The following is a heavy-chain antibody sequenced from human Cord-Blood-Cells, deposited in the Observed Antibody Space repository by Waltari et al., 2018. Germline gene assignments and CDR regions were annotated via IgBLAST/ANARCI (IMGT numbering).Heavy chain of an antibody. Sequence: EVQLVESGVGLVQPGRSLRLSCAASGFTFDDYAMHWVRQAPGKGLEWVSGISWNSGSIGYADSVKGRFTISRDNAKNSLYLQMNSLRAEDTALYYCAKGVYSSSFYYFDYWGQGTLVTVSS. J-gene: IGHJ4*02. CDR2: ISWNSGSI. CDR3: AKGVYSSSFYYFDY. V-gene: IGHV3-9*01. CDR1: GFTFDDYA. D-gene: IGHD6-6*01.